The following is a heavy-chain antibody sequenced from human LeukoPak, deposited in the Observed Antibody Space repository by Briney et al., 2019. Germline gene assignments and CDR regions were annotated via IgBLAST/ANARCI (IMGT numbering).Heavy chain of an antibody. Sequence: GGSLRLSCAASGFTFSSYAMHWVRQAPGKGLEWVTFIRYDGSNKYYADSVKGRFTISRDNSKNTLYLQMNSLRAEDTAVYFCAREILAPGKTHDYWGQGTLVTVSS. CDR2: IRYDGSNK. CDR1: GFTFSSYA. V-gene: IGHV3-30*02. J-gene: IGHJ4*02. CDR3: AREILAPGKTHDY.